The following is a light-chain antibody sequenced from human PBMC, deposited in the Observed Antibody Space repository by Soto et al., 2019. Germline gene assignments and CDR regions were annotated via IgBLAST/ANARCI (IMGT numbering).Light chain of an antibody. CDR1: TSNLGGNS. J-gene: IGLJ3*02. Sequence: QAVVTQPPSASGTPGQRVIISCSGSTSNLGGNSANWYQQFPGTAPKVLIYSNNQRPSGVPDRFSGSKSGTSASLAISGLQSEDEAHYYCAAWDDSLNGWVFGGGTKVTVL. CDR3: AAWDDSLNGWV. V-gene: IGLV1-44*01. CDR2: SNN.